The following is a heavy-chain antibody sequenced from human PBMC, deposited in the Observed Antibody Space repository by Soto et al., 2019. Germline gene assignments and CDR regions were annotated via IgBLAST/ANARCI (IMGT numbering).Heavy chain of an antibody. CDR3: ARDRPTPCSADL. Sequence: EVQLVESGGGLVQPGGSLRLSCTASGFTFTDHSMNWVRHAPGKGLEWLSYINDISNAIHYADSVKGRFAMSRDNAKKSAFLQMNSLRVDDTGVYYCARDRPTPCSADLWGQGTVVTVSS. J-gene: IGHJ3*01. CDR2: INDISNAI. D-gene: IGHD2-15*01. V-gene: IGHV3-48*04. CDR1: GFTFTDHS.